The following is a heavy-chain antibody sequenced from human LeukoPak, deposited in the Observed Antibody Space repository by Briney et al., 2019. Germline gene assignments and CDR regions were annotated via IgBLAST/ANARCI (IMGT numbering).Heavy chain of an antibody. V-gene: IGHV1-18*01. CDR2: ISAYNDNT. D-gene: IGHD1-26*01. CDR1: GYIFTNYG. J-gene: IGHJ4*02. CDR3: ARAGYSRFVDDLDY. Sequence: GASVKVSCKASGYIFTNYGINWVRQAPGQGLEWMGWISAYNDNTKYTQKLQDRVTMTTDTSTSTAYMELKTLRSDDTAVYFCARAGYSRFVDDLDYWGQGTLVTVSS.